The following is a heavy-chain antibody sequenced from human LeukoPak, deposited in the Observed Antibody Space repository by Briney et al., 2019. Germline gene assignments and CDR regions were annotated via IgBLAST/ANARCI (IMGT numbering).Heavy chain of an antibody. V-gene: IGHV3-30*02. J-gene: IGHJ4*02. CDR1: GFTFSSYG. CDR3: AKDFSSWFDY. CDR2: IRYDGSNK. Sequence: AGGSLRLSCAASGFTFSSYGMHWVRQAPGKGLEWVTFIRYDGSNKYYVDSVKGRFTISRDNSKNMLYLQMNSLRAEDTAVYYCAKDFSSWFDYWGQGTLVTVSS. D-gene: IGHD6-13*01.